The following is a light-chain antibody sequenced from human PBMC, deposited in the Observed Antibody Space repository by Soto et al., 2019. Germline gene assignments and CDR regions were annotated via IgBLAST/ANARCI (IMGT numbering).Light chain of an antibody. CDR3: SSYTSSSTLYV. CDR1: SSYVGCYNY. Sequence: SALTQPASVSGSPGQSFTISCTGTSSYVGCYNYVSWYQQHPGKAPKLMIYEVSKRPSGVSNRFSGSKSGNTASLTISGLQAGDEADYYCSSYTSSSTLYVFGTGTKVTVL. J-gene: IGLJ1*01. CDR2: EVS. V-gene: IGLV2-14*01.